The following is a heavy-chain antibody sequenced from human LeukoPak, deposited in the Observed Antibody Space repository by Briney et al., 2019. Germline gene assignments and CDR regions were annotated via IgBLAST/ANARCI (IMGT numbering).Heavy chain of an antibody. CDR2: ISAYKGKT. V-gene: IGHV1-18*01. Sequence: ASVKVSCKASGYTFSSYGISWVRQAPGQGLEWMGWISAYKGKTKYAKKLQGRVTIVTDTSTSTAYMELRSLRSDDTAVYYCAREPPRSFYGSGTHYNGVRDYYYGMDVWGQGTTVTVSS. CDR1: GYTFSSYG. D-gene: IGHD3-10*01. J-gene: IGHJ6*02. CDR3: AREPPRSFYGSGTHYNGVRDYYYGMDV.